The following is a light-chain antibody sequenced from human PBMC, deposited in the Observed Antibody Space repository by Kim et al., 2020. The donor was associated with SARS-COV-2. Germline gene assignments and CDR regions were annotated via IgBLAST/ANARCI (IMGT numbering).Light chain of an antibody. CDR2: ATS. J-gene: IGKJ2*01. CDR3: QQSHSTPYT. CDR1: QSVADY. V-gene: IGKV1-39*01. Sequence: SASVGDRVTITCRPSQSVADYLHWYQQKPGKAPKLLIYATSYLQRGVPSRFSGAGSGTEFTLTINSRRLEDFATYYCQQSHSTPYTFGQGTKVEI.